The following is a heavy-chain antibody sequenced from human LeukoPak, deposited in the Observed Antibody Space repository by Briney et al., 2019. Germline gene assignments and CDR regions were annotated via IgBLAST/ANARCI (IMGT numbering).Heavy chain of an antibody. CDR1: GFTFSSYA. Sequence: GGSLRLSCAASGFTFSSYAMSWVRQAPGKGLEWVSAISGSGGSTYYADSVKGRFTISRDNSKDTLYLQVNSLRAEDTAVYYCAKPSYDFWSGPYYWGQGTLVTVSS. CDR2: ISGSGGST. V-gene: IGHV3-23*01. J-gene: IGHJ4*02. D-gene: IGHD3-3*01. CDR3: AKPSYDFWSGPYY.